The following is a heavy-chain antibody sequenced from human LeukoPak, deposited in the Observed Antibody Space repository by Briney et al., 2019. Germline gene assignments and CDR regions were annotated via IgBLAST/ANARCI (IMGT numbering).Heavy chain of an antibody. CDR1: GFTFSGYW. CDR3: ARDKGGSFDF. CDR2: VKTDGSTT. V-gene: IGHV3-74*01. Sequence: GGSLRLSCAASGFTFSGYWMHWVRQTPGKGPVWVSRVKTDGSTTNYADSVKGRFTISRDNAKNTLYLQMNSLRAEDTAVYYCARDKGGSFDFWGQGTLVTVSS. J-gene: IGHJ4*02. D-gene: IGHD3-3*01.